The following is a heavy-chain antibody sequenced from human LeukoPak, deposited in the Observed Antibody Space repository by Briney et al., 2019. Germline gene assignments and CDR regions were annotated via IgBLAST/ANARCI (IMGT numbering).Heavy chain of an antibody. J-gene: IGHJ4*02. CDR1: GYTFTGYY. CDR3: ARGGDSTNLDC. CDR2: INPNSGDT. Sequence: ASVKVSCKASGYTFTGYYIHWVRQAPGQGLEWMGWINPNSGDTNYAQKFQGRVTMTRDTPISTAYMELSRLRSDDPAVYYCARGGDSTNLDCWGQGTLVTVSS. V-gene: IGHV1-2*02. D-gene: IGHD4-11*01.